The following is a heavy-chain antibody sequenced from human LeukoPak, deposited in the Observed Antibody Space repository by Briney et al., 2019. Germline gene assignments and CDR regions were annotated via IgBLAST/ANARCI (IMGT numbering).Heavy chain of an antibody. CDR1: GFTFSSYG. J-gene: IGHJ4*02. Sequence: GRSLRLSCAASGFTFSSYGMHWVSQAPGKGLEWVAVISYDGSNKYYADSVKGRFTISRDNSKNTLYLQMNSLRAEDTALYYCAKGPSYDFWSGYYILWGQGTLVTVSS. CDR3: AKGPSYDFWSGYYIL. CDR2: ISYDGSNK. D-gene: IGHD3-3*01. V-gene: IGHV3-30*18.